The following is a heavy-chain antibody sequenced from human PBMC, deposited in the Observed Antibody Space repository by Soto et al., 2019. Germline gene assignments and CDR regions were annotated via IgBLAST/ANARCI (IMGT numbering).Heavy chain of an antibody. D-gene: IGHD6-19*01. Sequence: PGGSLRLSCAASGFTFSSYGMHWVRQAPGKGLEWVAVISYDGSNKYYADSVKGRFTISRDNSKNTLYLQMNSLRAEDTAVYYCAKAVAGLFDYWGQGTLVTVSS. CDR1: GFTFSSYG. V-gene: IGHV3-30*18. J-gene: IGHJ4*02. CDR2: ISYDGSNK. CDR3: AKAVAGLFDY.